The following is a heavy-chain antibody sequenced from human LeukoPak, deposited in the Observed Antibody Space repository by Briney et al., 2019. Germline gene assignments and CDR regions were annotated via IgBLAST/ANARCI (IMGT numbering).Heavy chain of an antibody. V-gene: IGHV4-38-2*01. CDR3: AKIYDSSAFDY. CDR2: IYHSGST. Sequence: SETLSLTCAVSGYSISSGYYWGWIRQPPGKGLEWIGSIYHSGSTYYNPSLKSRVTISVDTSKNQFSLKLSSVTAAVTAVYYCAKIYDSSAFDYWGQGTLVTVSS. J-gene: IGHJ4*02. D-gene: IGHD3-22*01. CDR1: GYSISSGYY.